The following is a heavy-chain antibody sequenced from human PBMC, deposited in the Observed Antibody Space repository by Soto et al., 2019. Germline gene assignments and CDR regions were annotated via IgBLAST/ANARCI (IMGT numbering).Heavy chain of an antibody. V-gene: IGHV3-23*01. D-gene: IGHD6-13*01. Sequence: EVQLLESGGGLVQPGGSLRLSCAASGFTFSSYAMNWVRQAPGKGLEWVSAISSSGGSTYYADSVKGRFTISRDNSKNTLYLQMNTLTAEDTAVYYCAKASTWYPYFDYWGQGTLFTVSS. J-gene: IGHJ4*02. CDR2: ISSSGGST. CDR3: AKASTWYPYFDY. CDR1: GFTFSSYA.